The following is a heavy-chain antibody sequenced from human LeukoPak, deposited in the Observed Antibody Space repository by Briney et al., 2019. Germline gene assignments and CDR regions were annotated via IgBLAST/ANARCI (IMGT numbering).Heavy chain of an antibody. D-gene: IGHD3-22*01. Sequence: GGSLRLSCAGSGFTFSNSWMSWVRQAPGKGLEWVATIKPDGSAQYYVDSVKGRFTISRDNAKNSLFLQINSLRAEDTAVYYCANGGTYSSGPWGQGTLVTVSS. CDR1: GFTFSNSW. CDR3: ANGGTYSSGP. V-gene: IGHV3-7*01. J-gene: IGHJ5*02. CDR2: IKPDGSAQ.